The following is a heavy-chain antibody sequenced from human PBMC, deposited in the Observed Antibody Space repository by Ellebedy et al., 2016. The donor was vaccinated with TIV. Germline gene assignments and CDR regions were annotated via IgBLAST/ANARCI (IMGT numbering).Heavy chain of an antibody. J-gene: IGHJ3*02. Sequence: GESLKISCTASGFKFSDSAMHWVRQASGKGLEWVGRIRTKPNGYTTAYAESVKGRFTIPRDDSKNTTTLEMESLKTEDTALYYCTRRDAFDIWGQGAVVTVSS. CDR2: IRTKPNGYTT. CDR1: GFKFSDSA. V-gene: IGHV3-73*01. CDR3: TRRDAFDI.